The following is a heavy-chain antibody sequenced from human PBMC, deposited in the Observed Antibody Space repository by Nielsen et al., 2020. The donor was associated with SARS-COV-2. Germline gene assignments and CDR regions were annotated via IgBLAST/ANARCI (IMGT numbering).Heavy chain of an antibody. J-gene: IGHJ5*02. CDR2: INAGNGRT. Sequence: ASVKVSCKASGYTFSTFAHHWVRQAPGQRLEWMGWINAGNGRTTYSQKFQDRLTITRDTSATTVYMELSSLSSEDTAVYFCVNVLADLAFDPWGQGTLVTVSS. V-gene: IGHV1-3*01. CDR3: VNVLADLAFDP. D-gene: IGHD4/OR15-4a*01. CDR1: GYTFSTFA.